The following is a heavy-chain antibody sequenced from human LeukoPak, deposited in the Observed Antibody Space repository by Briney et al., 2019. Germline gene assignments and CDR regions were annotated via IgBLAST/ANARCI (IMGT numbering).Heavy chain of an antibody. J-gene: IGHJ4*02. CDR1: GFTVSSNY. CDR3: AKAAAATVYYFDY. D-gene: IGHD6-13*01. CDR2: ISGSGGNT. Sequence: GGSLRLSCAASGFTVSSNYMSWVRQAPGKGLEWVSAISGSGGNTYYADSVKGRFTISRDNSKNTLYLQMSSLRAEDTAVYYCAKAAAATVYYFDYWGQGTLVTVSS. V-gene: IGHV3-23*01.